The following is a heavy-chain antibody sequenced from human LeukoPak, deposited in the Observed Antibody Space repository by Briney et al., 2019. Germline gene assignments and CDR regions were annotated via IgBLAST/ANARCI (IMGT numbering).Heavy chain of an antibody. D-gene: IGHD3-10*01. V-gene: IGHV4-34*01. CDR3: ARLRITMVRGVINNYYYMDV. J-gene: IGHJ6*03. CDR1: GGSISSYY. CDR2: INHSGST. Sequence: SETLSLTCTVSGGSISSYYWSWIRQPPGKGLEWIGEINHSGSTNYNPSLKSRVTISVDTSKNQFSLKLSSVTAADTAVYYCARLRITMVRGVINNYYYMDVWGKGTTVTVSS.